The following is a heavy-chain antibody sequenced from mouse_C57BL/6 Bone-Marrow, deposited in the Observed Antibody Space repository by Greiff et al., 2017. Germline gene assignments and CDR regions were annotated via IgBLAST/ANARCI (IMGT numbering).Heavy chain of an antibody. CDR3: DRNSDYYGSDWFAY. CDR2: IWSGGST. V-gene: IGHV2-2*01. CDR1: GFSLTSYG. Sequence: QVQLKESGPGLVQPSQSLSITCTVSGFSLTSYGVHWVRQSPGKGLEWLGVIWSGGSTDYNAAFISRLSISKDNSKSQVFFKMNSLQADDTAIYYCDRNSDYYGSDWFAYWGQGTRVTVSA. D-gene: IGHD1-1*01. J-gene: IGHJ3*01.